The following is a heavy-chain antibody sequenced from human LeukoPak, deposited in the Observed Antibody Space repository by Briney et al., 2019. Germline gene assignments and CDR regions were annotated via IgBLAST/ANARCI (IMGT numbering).Heavy chain of an antibody. D-gene: IGHD4-17*01. Sequence: GGSLRLSCAASGFTFSSYWMHWVRQAPGKGLVWVSRINSDGSSTSYADSVKGRFTISRDNSKNTLYLQMNSLRAEDTAVYYCAKAEKRTSLTTVTRGYMDVWGKGTTVTVSS. V-gene: IGHV3-74*01. J-gene: IGHJ6*03. CDR1: GFTFSSYW. CDR3: AKAEKRTSLTTVTRGYMDV. CDR2: INSDGSST.